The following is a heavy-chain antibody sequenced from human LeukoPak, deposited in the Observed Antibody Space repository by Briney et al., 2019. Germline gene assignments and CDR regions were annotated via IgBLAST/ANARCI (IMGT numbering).Heavy chain of an antibody. CDR2: IYTSGST. Sequence: SETLSLTCTVSVGPTIGGSYYWSWIRQPAGKGLEWIGRIYTSGSTNYNPSLKSRVTISVDTSKNQFSLKLSSVTAADTADYHCARSIAARPVMTFDIWGQGTMVTVSS. CDR3: ARSIAARPVMTFDI. J-gene: IGHJ3*02. CDR1: VGPTIGGSYY. D-gene: IGHD6-13*01. V-gene: IGHV4-61*02.